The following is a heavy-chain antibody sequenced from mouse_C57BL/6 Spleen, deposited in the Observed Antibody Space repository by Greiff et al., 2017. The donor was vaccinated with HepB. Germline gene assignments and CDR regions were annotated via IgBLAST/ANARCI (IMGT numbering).Heavy chain of an antibody. Sequence: VHLVESGAELVRPGASVTLSCKASGYTFTDYEMHWVKQTPVHGLEWIGAIDPETGGTAYNQKFKGKAILTADKSSSTAYMELRSLTSEDSAVYYCTRYDYDGPYAMDYWGQGTSVTVSS. J-gene: IGHJ4*01. CDR2: IDPETGGT. CDR3: TRYDYDGPYAMDY. D-gene: IGHD2-4*01. V-gene: IGHV1-15*01. CDR1: GYTFTDYE.